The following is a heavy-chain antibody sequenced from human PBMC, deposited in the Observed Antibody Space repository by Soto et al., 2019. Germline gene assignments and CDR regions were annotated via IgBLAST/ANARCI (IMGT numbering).Heavy chain of an antibody. Sequence: ASVKVSCKASGGTFSSYAISGVRQAPGQGLAGMGGIITIFGTPNYPQKFQGRVTITADKSTSTAYMELSSLRSEDTAVYYCAGDRNYYDCWSCLSGGGPYYYYGMDVWGQGTTVTVSS. CDR2: IITIFGTP. D-gene: IGHD3-3*01. J-gene: IGHJ6*02. V-gene: IGHV1-69*06. CDR1: GGTFSSYA. CDR3: AGDRNYYDCWSCLSGGGPYYYYGMDV.